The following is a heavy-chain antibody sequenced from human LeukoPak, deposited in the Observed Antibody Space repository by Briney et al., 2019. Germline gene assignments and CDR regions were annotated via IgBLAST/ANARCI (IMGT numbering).Heavy chain of an antibody. Sequence: SETLSLTCTVSGGSISSYYWSWIRQPPGKGLEWIGYIYYSGSTNYSPSLKSRVTISVDTSKNQFSLKLSSVTAADTAVYYCARPVAYDDAFDIWGQGTMVTVSS. CDR1: GGSISSYY. D-gene: IGHD4-23*01. CDR3: ARPVAYDDAFDI. J-gene: IGHJ3*02. CDR2: IYYSGST. V-gene: IGHV4-59*01.